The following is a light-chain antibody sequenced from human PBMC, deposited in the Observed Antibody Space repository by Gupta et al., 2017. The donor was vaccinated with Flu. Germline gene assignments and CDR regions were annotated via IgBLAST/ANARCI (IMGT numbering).Light chain of an antibody. J-gene: IGKJ3*01. Sequence: ERATLSCRASHYVSSSYLAWYQQRPGQAPRLLIYGASSRATGIPDRFSGSGSGTDFTLTISRLEPEDFAVYYCQQYGRSPFSFGPGTKVEIK. CDR1: HYVSSSY. V-gene: IGKV3-20*01. CDR3: QQYGRSPFS. CDR2: GAS.